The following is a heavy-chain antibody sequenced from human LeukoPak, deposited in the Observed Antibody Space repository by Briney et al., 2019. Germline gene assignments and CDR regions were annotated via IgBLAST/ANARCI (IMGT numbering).Heavy chain of an antibody. Sequence: SETLSLTCTVSGGSISSYYWSWIRQPAGKGLEWIGRIYTSGSTNYNPSLKSRVTMSVDTSKNQFSLKLSSVTAADTAVYYCARAVAVVPAAIYIGYFDYWGQGTLVTVSS. CDR1: GGSISSYY. J-gene: IGHJ4*02. CDR2: IYTSGST. D-gene: IGHD2-2*01. CDR3: ARAVAVVPAAIYIGYFDY. V-gene: IGHV4-4*07.